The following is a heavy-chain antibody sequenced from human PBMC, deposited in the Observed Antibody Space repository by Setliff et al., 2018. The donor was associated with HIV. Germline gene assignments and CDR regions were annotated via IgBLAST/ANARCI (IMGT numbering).Heavy chain of an antibody. V-gene: IGHV3-23*01. Sequence: GGSLRLSCAASGVTFSGYSMSWVRQAPGKGLEWVSAISPTGTGTYYADSVRGRFTISRDNSKNTFYLQMNSLRPEDTAVYYCAKVDNGHCLSNSCRDFDYWGQGTLVTVSS. CDR2: ISPTGTGT. D-gene: IGHD2-2*03. CDR1: GVTFSGYS. J-gene: IGHJ4*02. CDR3: AKVDNGHCLSNSCRDFDY.